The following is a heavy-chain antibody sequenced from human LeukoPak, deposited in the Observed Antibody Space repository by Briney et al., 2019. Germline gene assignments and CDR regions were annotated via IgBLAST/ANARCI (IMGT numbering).Heavy chain of an antibody. CDR2: IYPGDSDT. CDR1: GYSFTNYW. Sequence: GESLKISCKGSGYSFTNYWIGWLRQMPGKGLEWMGIIYPGDSDTRYSPSFQGQVTISADKSITTAYLQWNSLKASDTAMYHCARSTGATGPVDYWGQGTLVTV. CDR3: ARSTGATGPVDY. J-gene: IGHJ4*02. D-gene: IGHD2-8*02. V-gene: IGHV5-51*01.